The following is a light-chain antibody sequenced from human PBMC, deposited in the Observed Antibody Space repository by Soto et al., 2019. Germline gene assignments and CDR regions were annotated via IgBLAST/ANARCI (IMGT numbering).Light chain of an antibody. CDR1: SSNIGSNY. CDR2: DNV. J-gene: IGLJ2*01. CDR3: GTWDNSLSAV. V-gene: IGLV1-51*01. Sequence: QSVLTQPPSVSAAPGQKVTISCSGSSSNIGSNYVPWYQQLPGTAPKLLIYDNVKRPSGIPDRFSGSQSGTSATLGITGLQTGDEADYYCGTWDNSLSAVFGGGTKVTVL.